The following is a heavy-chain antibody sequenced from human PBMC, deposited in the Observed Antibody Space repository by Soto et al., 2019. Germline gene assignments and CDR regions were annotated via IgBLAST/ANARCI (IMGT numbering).Heavy chain of an antibody. J-gene: IGHJ4*02. D-gene: IGHD6-13*01. CDR2: IIPILGIA. CDR1: GGTFSSYT. Sequence: QVQLVQSGAEVKKPGSSVKVSCKASGGTFSSYTISWVRQAPGQGLEWMGRIIPILGIANYAQKFQGRVTITADKSTSTAYMELSSLRSEDTAVYYCARDPYSSIWGPLDYWGQGTLVTVSS. CDR3: ARDPYSSIWGPLDY. V-gene: IGHV1-69*08.